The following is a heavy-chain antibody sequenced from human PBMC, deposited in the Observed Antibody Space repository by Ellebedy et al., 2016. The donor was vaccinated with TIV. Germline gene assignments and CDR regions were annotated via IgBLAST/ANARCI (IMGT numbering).Heavy chain of an antibody. V-gene: IGHV3-21*01. CDR2: ISSSSSYI. Sequence: GESLKISCAASGFTFSSYSMNWVRQAPGKGLEWVSSISSSSSYIYYADSVKGRFTISRDNAKNSLYLQMNSLRAEDTAVYYCAREVLTPDAFDIWGQGTMVTVSS. CDR1: GFTFSSYS. J-gene: IGHJ3*02. CDR3: AREVLTPDAFDI. D-gene: IGHD3-10*01.